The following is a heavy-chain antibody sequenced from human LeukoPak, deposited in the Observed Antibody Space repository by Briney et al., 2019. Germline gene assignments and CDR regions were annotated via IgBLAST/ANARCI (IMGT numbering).Heavy chain of an antibody. J-gene: IGHJ4*02. CDR1: GGSISSYY. CDR2: IYTSGST. CDR3: ATLYYYDSSGNYYFDY. D-gene: IGHD3-22*01. Sequence: SGTLSLTCTVSGGSISSYYWSWIRQPAGKGLEWIGRIYTSGSTNYNPSLKSRVTMSVDTSKNQFSLKLSSVTAADTAVYYCATLYYYDSSGNYYFDYWGQGTLVTVSS. V-gene: IGHV4-4*07.